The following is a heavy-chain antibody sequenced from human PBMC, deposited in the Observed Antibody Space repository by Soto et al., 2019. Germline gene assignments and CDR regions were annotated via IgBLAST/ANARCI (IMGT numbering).Heavy chain of an antibody. CDR1: GGTFSSYA. V-gene: IGHV1-69*12. CDR2: IIPIFGTA. Sequence: QVQLVQSGAEVKKPGSSVKVSCKASGGTFSSYAISWVRQAPGQGLEWMGGIIPIFGTANYAQKFQGRVTITADESTSTVYMELSRLRSEDTAVYYCAMRITMIVGRWYFDLWGRGTLVTVSS. J-gene: IGHJ2*01. D-gene: IGHD3-22*01. CDR3: AMRITMIVGRWYFDL.